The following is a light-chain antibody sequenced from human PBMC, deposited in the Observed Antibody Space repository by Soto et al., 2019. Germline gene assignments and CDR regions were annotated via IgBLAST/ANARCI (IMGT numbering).Light chain of an antibody. J-gene: IGLJ3*02. CDR1: SSNIGAGSN. CDR2: GNS. CDR3: QSYDRSLTGVV. Sequence: QPVLTQPPSVSGAPGQRVTISCTGSSSNIGAGSNIQWYQQLPGTAPKLLIYGNSNRPSGVPDRFSGSKSGTSASLAIIGLQAEDEGDYYCQSYDRSLTGVVFGGGTKLTVL. V-gene: IGLV1-40*01.